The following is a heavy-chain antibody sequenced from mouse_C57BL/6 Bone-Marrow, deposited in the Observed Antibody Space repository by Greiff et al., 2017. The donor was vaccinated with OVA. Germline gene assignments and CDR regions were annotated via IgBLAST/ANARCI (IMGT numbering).Heavy chain of an antibody. Sequence: QVQLQQSGPELVKPGASVKISCKASGYAFSSSWMNWVKQRPGKGLEWIGRIYPGDGDTNYNGKFKGKATLTADKSSSTAYMQLSSLTSDDSAVYFCAWLPVAYWGQGTLVTVSA. V-gene: IGHV1-82*01. J-gene: IGHJ3*01. CDR2: IYPGDGDT. CDR3: AWLPVAY. D-gene: IGHD2-2*01. CDR1: GYAFSSSW.